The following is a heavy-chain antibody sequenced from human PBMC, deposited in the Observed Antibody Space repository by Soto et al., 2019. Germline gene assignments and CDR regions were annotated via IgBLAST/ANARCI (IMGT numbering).Heavy chain of an antibody. Sequence: QVQLVQSGAEVKKPGASVKVSCKASGYTFTSYGISWVRQAPGQGLEGMGWISAYNGNTNYAQKLQGRVTMTTDTSTSTAYMELRSLRSDDTAVYYCARVILRITIFGVVPNYYMDVWGKGTTVTVSS. CDR1: GYTFTSYG. J-gene: IGHJ6*03. CDR3: ARVILRITIFGVVPNYYMDV. CDR2: ISAYNGNT. V-gene: IGHV1-18*01. D-gene: IGHD3-3*01.